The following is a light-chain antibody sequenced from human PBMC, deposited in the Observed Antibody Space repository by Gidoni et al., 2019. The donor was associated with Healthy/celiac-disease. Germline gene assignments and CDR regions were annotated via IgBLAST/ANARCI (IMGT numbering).Light chain of an antibody. V-gene: IGLV2-8*01. CDR2: DVS. CDR3: SSYAGSNNLI. Sequence: QSSRTQPPSASASTGQSVTISCTVTRSDVGGYNYVSWNQQHPGKAPKLMISDVSKRPSRVPDRFFGSKSGNTASLTVSGLQTEDEANYYCSSYAGSNNLIFGGGTKLTVL. J-gene: IGLJ2*01. CDR1: RSDVGGYNY.